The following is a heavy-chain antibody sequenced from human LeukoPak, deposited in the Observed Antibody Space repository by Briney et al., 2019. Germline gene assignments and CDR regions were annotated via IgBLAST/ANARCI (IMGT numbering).Heavy chain of an antibody. CDR1: GFTFSNHA. V-gene: IGHV3-7*01. CDR2: IKQDGSEK. CDR3: ARVGKNEGGAFDI. Sequence: GESLRLSCAASGFTFSNHAMSWVRQAPGKGLEWVANIKQDGSEKYYVDSVKGRFTISRDNAKNSLYLQMNSLRAEDTAVYYCARVGKNEGGAFDIWGQGTMVTVSS. D-gene: IGHD1-1*01. J-gene: IGHJ3*02.